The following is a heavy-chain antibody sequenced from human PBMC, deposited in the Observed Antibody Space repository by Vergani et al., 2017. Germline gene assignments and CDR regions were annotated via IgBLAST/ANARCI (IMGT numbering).Heavy chain of an antibody. Sequence: QVQLVQSGAEVKKPGASVKVSCKASGYTFTSYGISWVRQAPGQGLEWMGRIIPIFGTANYAQKFQGRVTITADESTSTAYMELSSLRSEDTAVYYCARVGPDYGGNPHFDYWGQGTLVTVSS. J-gene: IGHJ4*02. CDR3: ARVGPDYGGNPHFDY. V-gene: IGHV1-69*13. CDR1: GYTFTSYG. CDR2: IIPIFGTA. D-gene: IGHD4-23*01.